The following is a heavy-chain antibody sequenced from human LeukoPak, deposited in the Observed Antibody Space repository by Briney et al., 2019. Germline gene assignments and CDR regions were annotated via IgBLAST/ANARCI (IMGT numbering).Heavy chain of an antibody. CDR2: ISGSGGST. CDR1: GFTFSSYA. V-gene: IGHV3-23*01. Sequence: GGSLRLSCAASGFTFSSYAMSWVRQAPGKGLEWVSAISGSGGSTYYADSVKGRFTISRDNSKNTLYLQMNSLRAEDTAVYYCAREGELAYCGGDCYSGFDYWGQGTLVTVSS. D-gene: IGHD2-21*01. CDR3: AREGELAYCGGDCYSGFDY. J-gene: IGHJ4*02.